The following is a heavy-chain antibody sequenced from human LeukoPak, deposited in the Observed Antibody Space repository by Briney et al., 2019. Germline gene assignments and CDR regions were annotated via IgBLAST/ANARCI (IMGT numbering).Heavy chain of an antibody. Sequence: GGSLRLSCAASGFTFSSYSMNWVRQAPGKGLEWVPSISSSSSYIYYADSVKGRFTISRDNAKNSLYLQMNSLRAEDTAVYYCAGGIAAAGPKHFDYWGQGTLVTVSS. V-gene: IGHV3-21*01. CDR3: AGGIAAAGPKHFDY. CDR1: GFTFSSYS. D-gene: IGHD6-13*01. CDR2: ISSSSSYI. J-gene: IGHJ4*02.